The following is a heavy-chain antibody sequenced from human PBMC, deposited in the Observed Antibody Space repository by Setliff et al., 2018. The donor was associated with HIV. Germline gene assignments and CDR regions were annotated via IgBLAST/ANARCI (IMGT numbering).Heavy chain of an antibody. J-gene: IGHJ4*02. V-gene: IGHV4-34*01. Sequence: PSETLSLTCTVYGGSFSNYYTNWIRQPPGKGLEWIGESSPSGTTRPNPSLQSRVIISLDTSKNQFSLKLTSVTAADTAMYYCAAFLVSPVTTQDYWGQGTPVTVSS. CDR3: AAFLVSPVTTQDY. CDR1: GGSFSNYY. D-gene: IGHD4-17*01. CDR2: SSPSGTT.